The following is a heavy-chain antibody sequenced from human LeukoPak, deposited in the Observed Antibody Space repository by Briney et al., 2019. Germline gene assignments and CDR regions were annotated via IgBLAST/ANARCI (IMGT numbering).Heavy chain of an antibody. V-gene: IGHV3-30-3*01. Sequence: GGSLRLSCAASGFTFSSYAMHWVRQAPGKGLEWVAVISYDGSNKYYADSVKGRFTISRDNSKNTLYLQMNSLRAEDTAVYYCAKDKRWFGELSYYFDYWGQGTLVTVSS. CDR2: ISYDGSNK. CDR1: GFTFSSYA. J-gene: IGHJ4*02. D-gene: IGHD3-10*01. CDR3: AKDKRWFGELSYYFDY.